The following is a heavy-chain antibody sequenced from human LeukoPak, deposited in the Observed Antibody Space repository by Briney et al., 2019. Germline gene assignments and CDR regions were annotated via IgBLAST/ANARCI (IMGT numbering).Heavy chain of an antibody. D-gene: IGHD4-17*01. J-gene: IGHJ2*01. V-gene: IGHV3-7*03. CDR1: RFTFSSYW. CDR3: ARPLKWGDYARAFGFFDL. CDR2: IKQDGSEK. Sequence: GGSLRLSCAASRFTFSSYWMSWVRQAPGKGLEWVANIKQDGSEKYYVDSVKGRFTISRDNAKNSLYLQMNSLRAEDTAVYYCARPLKWGDYARAFGFFDLWGRGTLVTASS.